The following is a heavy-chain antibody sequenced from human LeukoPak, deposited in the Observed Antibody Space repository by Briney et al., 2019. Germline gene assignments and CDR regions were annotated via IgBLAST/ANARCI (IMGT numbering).Heavy chain of an antibody. Sequence: SETLSLTCTVSGGSISSGDSFWSWIRQPPGKGLEWIGYIYSSGDTYYNPSLKSRVTISVDTSKNQFSLRLSSVTAADTAVYYCARTPGYCSGTSCYIGYWGQGTLVTVSS. J-gene: IGHJ4*02. CDR2: IYSSGDT. CDR3: ARTPGYCSGTSCYIGY. CDR1: GGSISSGDSF. V-gene: IGHV4-30-4*01. D-gene: IGHD2-2*02.